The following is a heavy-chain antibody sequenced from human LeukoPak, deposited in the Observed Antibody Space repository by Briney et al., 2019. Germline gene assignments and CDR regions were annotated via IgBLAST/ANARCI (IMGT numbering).Heavy chain of an antibody. Sequence: SGTLCLTCAGSGGSISSSNWWSWVRQPPGKGLEWIGEVDHSGSTNYNPSLKSRVSISVDKSKNQFSLKLSSVTAADTAVYYCARARRVVVGAPYYFDYWGQGTLVTVSS. V-gene: IGHV4-4*02. D-gene: IGHD2-15*01. CDR1: GGSISSSNW. CDR2: VDHSGST. J-gene: IGHJ4*02. CDR3: ARARRVVVGAPYYFDY.